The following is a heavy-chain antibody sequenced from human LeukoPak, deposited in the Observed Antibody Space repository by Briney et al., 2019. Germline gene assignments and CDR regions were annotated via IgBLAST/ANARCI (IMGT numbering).Heavy chain of an antibody. CDR3: ARVVAAKAAMNWFDP. V-gene: IGHV4-4*07. D-gene: IGHD6-25*01. CDR1: GGSISSYY. CDR2: IYTSGST. J-gene: IGHJ5*02. Sequence: PSETLSLTCTVSGGSISSYYWSWIRQPAGKGLEWIGRIYTSGSTNYNPSLKSRVTMSVDTSKNQFSLKPSSVTAADTAVYYCARVVAAKAAMNWFDPWGQGTLVTVSS.